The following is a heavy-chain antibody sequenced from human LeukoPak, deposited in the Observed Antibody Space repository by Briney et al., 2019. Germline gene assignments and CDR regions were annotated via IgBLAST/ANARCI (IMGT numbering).Heavy chain of an antibody. CDR2: ISGSGGST. CDR3: SKAGTPYDILTGYDY. Sequence: PGGSLRLPCAASGSTFSSYAMSWVRQAPGKGLEWVSAISGSGGSTYYADSVKGRFTISRDNSKNTLYLQMNSLRAEDTAVYFYSKAGTPYDILTGYDYWGQGTLVTVSS. D-gene: IGHD3-9*01. J-gene: IGHJ4*02. V-gene: IGHV3-23*01. CDR1: GSTFSSYA.